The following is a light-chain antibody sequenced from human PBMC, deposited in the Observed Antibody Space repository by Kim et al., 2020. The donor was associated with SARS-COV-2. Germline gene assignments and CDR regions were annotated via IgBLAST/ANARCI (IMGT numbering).Light chain of an antibody. V-gene: IGLV3-25*03. J-gene: IGLJ1*01. CDR1: TLPGKQ. CDR2: KDN. Sequence: VSPGQTARITCSGGTLPGKQTYWYQQKSGQAPLLVIYKDNERPSGIPGRFSGSSSGTTVTLTISGVQAEDDADYYCQSADGSGTYVFGTGTKVTVL. CDR3: QSADGSGTYV.